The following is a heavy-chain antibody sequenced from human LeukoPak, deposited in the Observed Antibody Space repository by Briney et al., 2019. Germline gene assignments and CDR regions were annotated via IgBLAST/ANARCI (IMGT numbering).Heavy chain of an antibody. CDR3: ARPHPRTVFGVFSYYYGMDV. CDR2: ISSSSTYI. V-gene: IGHV3-21*01. D-gene: IGHD3-3*01. Sequence: GGSLRLSCAASGFTFSGYSINWVRQAPGKGLEWVSSISSSSTYIYYADSVKGRFTISRDNAKKSLYLRMNSLRAEDTAVYYCARPHPRTVFGVFSYYYGMDVWGQGTTVTVSS. CDR1: GFTFSGYS. J-gene: IGHJ6*02.